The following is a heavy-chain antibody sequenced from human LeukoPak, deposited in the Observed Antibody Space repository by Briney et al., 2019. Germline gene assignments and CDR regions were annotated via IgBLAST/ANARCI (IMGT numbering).Heavy chain of an antibody. Sequence: SQTLSLTCAISGDSVSSNSAAWNWIRQPPSRGLEWLGRTYYRSKWYNDYAVSVKSRITINPDTSKNQFSLQLNSVTPEDTAVYYCARHKPLDYYDSSGYPGYYFDYWGQGTLVTVSS. CDR3: ARHKPLDYYDSSGYPGYYFDY. CDR1: GDSVSSNSAA. CDR2: TYYRSKWYN. D-gene: IGHD3-22*01. V-gene: IGHV6-1*01. J-gene: IGHJ4*02.